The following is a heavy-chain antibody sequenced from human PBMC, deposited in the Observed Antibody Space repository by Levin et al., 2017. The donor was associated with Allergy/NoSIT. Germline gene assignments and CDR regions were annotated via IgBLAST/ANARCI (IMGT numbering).Heavy chain of an antibody. CDR2: IYYSGST. Sequence: SETLSLTCTVSGGSISSYYWSWIRQPPGKGLEWIGYIYYSGSTNYNPSLKSRVTISVDTSKNQFSLKLSSVTAADTAVYYCARRYYYGSGSYGDAFDIWGQGTMVTVSS. CDR3: ARRYYYGSGSYGDAFDI. J-gene: IGHJ3*02. V-gene: IGHV4-59*08. D-gene: IGHD3-10*01. CDR1: GGSISSYY.